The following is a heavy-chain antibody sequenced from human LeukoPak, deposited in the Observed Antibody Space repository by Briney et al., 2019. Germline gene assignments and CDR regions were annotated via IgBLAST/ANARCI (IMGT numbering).Heavy chain of an antibody. CDR2: IYYSGST. Sequence: SETLSLTCTVSGGSISSYYWSWIRQPPGKGLEWIGYIYYSGSTNYNPSLKSRVTISVDTSKNQFSLKLSSVTAADTAVYYCARRGSGIDYYGTDVWGQGTTVTVSS. J-gene: IGHJ6*02. CDR3: ARRGSGIDYYGTDV. D-gene: IGHD3-10*01. V-gene: IGHV4-59*01. CDR1: GGSISSYY.